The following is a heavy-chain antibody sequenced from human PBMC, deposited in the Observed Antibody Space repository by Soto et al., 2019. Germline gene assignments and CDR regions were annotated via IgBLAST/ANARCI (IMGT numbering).Heavy chain of an antibody. CDR1: GYAFTTYG. CDR3: ARGRYEDS. J-gene: IGHJ4*02. Sequence: QVHLVQSGAEVKKPGASVKVSCKGSGYAFTTYGITWVRQAPGQGLEWMGWISAHNGNTNYAQKLQGRVTVTRDTSTSTAYMELRSLRSHDTAVYYCARGRYEDSWGQGALVTVSS. V-gene: IGHV1-18*01. D-gene: IGHD1-1*01. CDR2: ISAHNGNT.